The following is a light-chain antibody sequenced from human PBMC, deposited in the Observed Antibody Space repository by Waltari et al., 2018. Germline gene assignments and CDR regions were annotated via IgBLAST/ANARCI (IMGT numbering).Light chain of an antibody. Sequence: DIKMTQSPSTLPASVGDTVTITCRASQSISGWLAWYQQKPGKAPNLLIYKTSYLQSGVPSRFSGSESGTEFTLTISSLQPDDFATYFCQQYDTFPLTFGAGTKVEI. CDR2: KTS. CDR3: QQYDTFPLT. V-gene: IGKV1-5*03. J-gene: IGKJ4*01. CDR1: QSISGW.